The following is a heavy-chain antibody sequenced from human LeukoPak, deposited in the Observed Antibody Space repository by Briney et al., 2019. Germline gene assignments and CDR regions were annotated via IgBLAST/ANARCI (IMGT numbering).Heavy chain of an antibody. CDR3: ARVRYCSGGSCYSPYSYYYMDV. CDR1: GGSISSGGYY. J-gene: IGHJ6*03. D-gene: IGHD2-15*01. CDR2: IYYNWST. Sequence: TLSLTCTVSGGSISSGGYYWSWIRQHPGKGLECIGYIYYNWSTYYNPSLKSRVTISVDTSKKQFSMKLSSVTAADTAVYYCARVRYCSGGSCYSPYSYYYMDVWGKGPTVTVSS. V-gene: IGHV4-31*03.